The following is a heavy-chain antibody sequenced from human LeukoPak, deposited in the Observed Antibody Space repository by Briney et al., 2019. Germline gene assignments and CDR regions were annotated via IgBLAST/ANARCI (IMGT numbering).Heavy chain of an antibody. D-gene: IGHD3-3*01. CDR2: IYYSGST. V-gene: IGHV4-59*08. CDR1: GGSISSYY. J-gene: IGHJ4*02. CDR3: ARMGNYDFWSGFDY. Sequence: PSETLSLTCTVSGGSISSYYWGWIRQPPGKGLEWIGYIYYSGSTNYNPSLKSRVTISVDTSKHQFSLKLRSVTAADTAVYYCARMGNYDFWSGFDYWGQGTLVTVSS.